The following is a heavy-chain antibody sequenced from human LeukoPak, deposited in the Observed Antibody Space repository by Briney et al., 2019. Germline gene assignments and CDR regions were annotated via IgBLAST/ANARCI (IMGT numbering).Heavy chain of an antibody. CDR3: ARECFSDIYCSGGSCYGGPKLNWFDP. Sequence: ASVKVSCKASGYTFTGYYMHWVRQAPGQGLEWMGWISPNSGGTNYAQKFQGRVTMTRDTSNSTAYMELSRLRSDDTAVYYCARECFSDIYCSGGSCYGGPKLNWFDPWGQGTLVTVSS. V-gene: IGHV1-2*02. CDR2: ISPNSGGT. D-gene: IGHD2-15*01. J-gene: IGHJ5*02. CDR1: GYTFTGYY.